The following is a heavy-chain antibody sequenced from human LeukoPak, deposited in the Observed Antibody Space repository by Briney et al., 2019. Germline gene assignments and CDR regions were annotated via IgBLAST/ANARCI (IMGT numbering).Heavy chain of an antibody. J-gene: IGHJ4*02. D-gene: IGHD3-22*01. Sequence: GGSLRLSCEASGFTFSTFAMIWVRQPPGKGLEWVSSIFPSGGEIHYADSVRGRFTISRDNSKNTLYLQMNSLRVEDTAVYYCAKDQTYYYDNTGYYWGQGTLVTVSS. CDR3: AKDQTYYYDNTGYY. V-gene: IGHV3-23*01. CDR2: IFPSGGEI. CDR1: GFTFSTFA.